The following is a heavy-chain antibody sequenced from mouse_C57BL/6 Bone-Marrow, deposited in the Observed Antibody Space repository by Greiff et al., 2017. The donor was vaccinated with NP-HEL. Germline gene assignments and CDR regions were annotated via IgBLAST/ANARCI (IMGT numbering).Heavy chain of an antibody. Sequence: VQLQQPGAELVMPGASVKLSCKASGYTFTSYWMHWVKQRPGQGLEWIGEIDPSDSYTNYNQKFKGKSTLTVDKSSSTAYMQLSSLTSEDSAVYDCARNYDYDGFAYWGQGTLVTVSA. CDR3: ARNYDYDGFAY. CDR1: GYTFTSYW. V-gene: IGHV1-69*01. J-gene: IGHJ3*01. CDR2: IDPSDSYT. D-gene: IGHD2-4*01.